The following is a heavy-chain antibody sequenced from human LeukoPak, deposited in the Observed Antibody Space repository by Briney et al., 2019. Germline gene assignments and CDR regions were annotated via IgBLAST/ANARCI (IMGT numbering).Heavy chain of an antibody. CDR1: GFTFSSYA. CDR2: ISYDGSNK. Sequence: PGGSLRLSCAASGFTFSSYAMHWVRQAPGKGLEWVAVISYDGSNKYYADSVKGRFTISRDNSKNTLYLQMNSLRAEDTAVYYCARDGLEQQLVRGFDPWGQGTLVTVSS. CDR3: ARDGLEQQLVRGFDP. D-gene: IGHD6-13*01. V-gene: IGHV3-30*04. J-gene: IGHJ5*02.